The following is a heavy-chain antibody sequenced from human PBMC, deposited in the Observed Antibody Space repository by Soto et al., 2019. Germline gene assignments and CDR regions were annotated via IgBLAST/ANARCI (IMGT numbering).Heavy chain of an antibody. CDR2: ISTYDDKT. D-gene: IGHD2-15*01. CDR3: ARDLGYCNSSGCFRNWFDP. CDR1: GYSFRTHG. Sequence: QVQLVQSGAEVKTPGASVKVSCRASGYSFRTHGISWVRQAPGQGLEWMGWISTYDDKTNFPQKFQGRITMTTDTSTSTAYMELRSLRSDDTAVYFCARDLGYCNSSGCFRNWFDPWGQGTLVTVSP. V-gene: IGHV1-18*01. J-gene: IGHJ5*02.